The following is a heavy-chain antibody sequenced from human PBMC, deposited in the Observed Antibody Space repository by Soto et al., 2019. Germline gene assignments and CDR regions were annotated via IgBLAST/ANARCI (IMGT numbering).Heavy chain of an antibody. D-gene: IGHD4-17*01. Sequence: TLSLTCTVSGGSVSSGSYYWSWIRQPPGKALEWLALIYWDDDKRYSPSLKSRLTITKDTSKNQVVLTMTNMDPADTATYFCAHRTTTVTWWFDPWGQGTLVTVSS. J-gene: IGHJ5*02. CDR1: GGSVSSGSYY. V-gene: IGHV2-5*08. CDR2: IYWDDDK. CDR3: AHRTTTVTWWFDP.